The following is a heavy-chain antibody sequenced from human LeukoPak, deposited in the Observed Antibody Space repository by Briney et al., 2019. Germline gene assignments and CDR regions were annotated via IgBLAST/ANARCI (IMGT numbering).Heavy chain of an antibody. CDR1: GFTFSSYT. Sequence: PGGSLRLSCAASGFTFSSYTMSWVRQAPGKGLEGVSGMSGSGGSTYYADSVKGRFTISRHNSKNTLYLQMNSLRAEDTAVYYCAKQGSTAIRGYFDYWGQGTLVTVSS. V-gene: IGHV3-23*01. CDR2: MSGSGGST. CDR3: AKQGSTAIRGYFDY. J-gene: IGHJ4*02. D-gene: IGHD2-2*02.